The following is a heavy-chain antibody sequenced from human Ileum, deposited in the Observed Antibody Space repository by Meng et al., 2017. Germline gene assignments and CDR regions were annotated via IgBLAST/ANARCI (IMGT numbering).Heavy chain of an antibody. CDR2: IIPVFGAV. CDR3: ASLGLSNIPN. D-gene: IGHD3-16*02. CDR1: GGTFNSHA. V-gene: IGHV1-69*01. J-gene: IGHJ4*02. Sequence: QVQLVQPGAEVKKPRSSVKVSCKASGGTFNSHAVSWVRQAPGQGLEWMGGIIPVFGAVTYAPKFQGRVTITADDSAYMELSSLRSEDTAVYYCASLGLSNIPNWGQGTLVTVSS.